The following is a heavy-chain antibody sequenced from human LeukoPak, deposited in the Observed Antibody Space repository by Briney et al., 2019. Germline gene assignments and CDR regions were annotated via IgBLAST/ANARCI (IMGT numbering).Heavy chain of an antibody. Sequence: PGGSLRLSCAASGFTFSSYWMSWVRQAPGKGLEWVANIKQDGSEKYYVDSVQGRFTISRDNAKNSLYLQMNSLRAEDTAVYYCARDFGSGSGWYENYWGQGTLVTVSS. CDR3: ARDFGSGSGWYENY. V-gene: IGHV3-7*01. D-gene: IGHD6-19*01. CDR2: IKQDGSEK. CDR1: GFTFSSYW. J-gene: IGHJ4*02.